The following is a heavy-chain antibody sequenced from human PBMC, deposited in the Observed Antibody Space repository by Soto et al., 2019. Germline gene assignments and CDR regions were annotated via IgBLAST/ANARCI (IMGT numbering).Heavy chain of an antibody. Sequence: EASVKVSCKASGYSFIDYYMHWVRQAPGQGFEWMGRISPKSGGTNYAQKFEGRVTMTWDTSLNTAYMELSSLISEDTAVYYCARPPGYISDWYYFDLWGQGTLVTVSS. CDR3: ARPPGYISDWYYFDL. J-gene: IGHJ4*02. V-gene: IGHV1-2*02. CDR1: GYSFIDYY. D-gene: IGHD3-9*01. CDR2: ISPKSGGT.